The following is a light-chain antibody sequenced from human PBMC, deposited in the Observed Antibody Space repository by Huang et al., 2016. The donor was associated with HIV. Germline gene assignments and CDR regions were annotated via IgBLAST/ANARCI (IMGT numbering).Light chain of an antibody. Sequence: DIQMTQSPSSLSASVGDRVTITCRASQDISSSLAWYQQKPWKAPKLLLFAASRLEIGVPSRFSGSGSGTDYTLTISSLQPEDFATYYCQQYYTTPRDTFGQGTRLAMK. CDR3: QQYYTTPRDT. V-gene: IGKV1-NL1*01. J-gene: IGKJ5*01. CDR2: AAS. CDR1: QDISSS.